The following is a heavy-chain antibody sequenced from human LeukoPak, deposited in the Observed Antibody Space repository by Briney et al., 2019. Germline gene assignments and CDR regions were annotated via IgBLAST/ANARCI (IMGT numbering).Heavy chain of an antibody. CDR2: INPNSGGT. V-gene: IGHV1-2*02. J-gene: IGHJ4*02. Sequence: GASVKVSCKASGYTFTSYYMHWVRQAPGQGLEWMGWINPNSGGTNYAQKFQGRVTMTRDTSISTAYMELSRLRSDDTAVYYCARAYAEYYYDSSSLGYFDYWGQGTLVTVSS. CDR3: ARAYAEYYYDSSSLGYFDY. CDR1: GYTFTSYY. D-gene: IGHD3-22*01.